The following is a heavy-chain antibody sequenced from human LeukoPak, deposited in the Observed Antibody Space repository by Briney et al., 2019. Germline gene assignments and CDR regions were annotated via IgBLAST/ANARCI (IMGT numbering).Heavy chain of an antibody. CDR1: GFTFSSYS. CDR3: ARARYVTDAFDI. V-gene: IGHV3-21*01. CDR2: ISSSSSYI. J-gene: IGHJ3*02. D-gene: IGHD3-16*02. Sequence: GGSLRLSCAASGFTFSSYSMNWVRQAPGKGLEWVSSISSSSSYIYYADSVKGRFTIPRDNAKNSLYLQMNSLRAEDTAVYYCARARYVTDAFDIWGQGTMVTVSS.